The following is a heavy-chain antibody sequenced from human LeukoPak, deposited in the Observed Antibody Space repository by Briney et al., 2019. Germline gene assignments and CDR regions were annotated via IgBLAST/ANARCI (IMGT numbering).Heavy chain of an antibody. CDR2: ISAYNGNT. V-gene: IGHV1-18*01. CDR3: ARVVPATMYYYGMDV. CDR1: GYSFNSYG. J-gene: IGHJ6*02. Sequence: ASVTVSCKASGYSFNSYGISWVRQAPGQGLEWMGRISAYNGNTNYPQRLQGRVTMTTDTSTSTAYMELRSLRSDDTAVYYCARVVPATMYYYGMDVWGQGTTVTGAS. D-gene: IGHD2-2*01.